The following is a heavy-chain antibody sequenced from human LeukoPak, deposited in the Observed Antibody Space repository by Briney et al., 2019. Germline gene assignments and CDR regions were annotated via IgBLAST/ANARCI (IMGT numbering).Heavy chain of an antibody. J-gene: IGHJ5*02. Sequence: GGSLRLSCAASGFTFSSYEMNWVRKAPGKGLEWVSYISNSGSTKYYADSVKGRFTISRDNAKNSLYLQMNGLRAEDTAVYYCARDRVYGSGSYYKAIPNWFDPWGQGALVTVSS. CDR3: ARDRVYGSGSYYKAIPNWFDP. D-gene: IGHD3-10*01. CDR1: GFTFSSYE. V-gene: IGHV3-48*03. CDR2: ISNSGSTK.